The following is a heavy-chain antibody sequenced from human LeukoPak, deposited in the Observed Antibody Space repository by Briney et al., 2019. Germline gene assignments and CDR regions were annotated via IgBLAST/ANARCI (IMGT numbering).Heavy chain of an antibody. D-gene: IGHD4-17*01. CDR3: ARARFTVTTQHDAFDI. CDR1: GYTFTSYY. CDR2: INPSGGST. V-gene: IGHV1-46*01. J-gene: IGHJ3*02. Sequence: ASVKVSCKASGYTFTSYYMHWVRQAPGQGLEWMGIINPSGGSTSYAQKFQGRVTMTRDTSTSTVYMELSSLRSEDTAVYYCARARFTVTTQHDAFDIWGQGTMVTVSS.